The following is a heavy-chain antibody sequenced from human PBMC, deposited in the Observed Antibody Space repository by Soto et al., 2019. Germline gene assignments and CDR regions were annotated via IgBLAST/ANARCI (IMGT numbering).Heavy chain of an antibody. J-gene: IGHJ5*02. V-gene: IGHV1-69*06. Sequence: GXSVKVSCKASGGTFSSYAISWVRQAPGQGLEWMGGIIPIFGTANYAQKFQGRVTITADRSTSTAYMELSSLRSEDTAVYYCASSGMLGSRSLAGITTNWLDPWGQGTLVTVSS. CDR1: GGTFSSYA. D-gene: IGHD1-20*01. CDR2: IIPIFGTA. CDR3: ASSGMLGSRSLAGITTNWLDP.